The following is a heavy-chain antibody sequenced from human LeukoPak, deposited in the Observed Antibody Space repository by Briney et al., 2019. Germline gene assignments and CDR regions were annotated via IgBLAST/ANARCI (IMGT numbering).Heavy chain of an antibody. Sequence: GGSLRLSCEASGLSFRSYIMNWVRRPPGKGLEWIASINNDGDKRYYADSVKGRFIISRDNAKKSLSLQMNSLTADDTAVYFCARGANYPDYWGQGTLVTVSS. CDR2: INNDGDKR. CDR3: ARGANYPDY. CDR1: GLSFRSYI. D-gene: IGHD3-10*01. J-gene: IGHJ4*02. V-gene: IGHV3-21*04.